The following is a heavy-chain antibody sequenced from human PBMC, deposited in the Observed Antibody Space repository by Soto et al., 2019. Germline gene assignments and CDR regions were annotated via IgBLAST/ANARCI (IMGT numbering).Heavy chain of an antibody. J-gene: IGHJ5*02. Sequence: SVKVSCKASGGTFSSYAISWVRQAPGQGLEWMGGIIPIFGTANYAQKFQGRVTITADESTSTAYMELSSLRSEDTAVYYCARDVEMATIRCLDPWGQGTLVTVSS. CDR2: IIPIFGTA. CDR3: ARDVEMATIRCLDP. D-gene: IGHD5-12*01. V-gene: IGHV1-69*13. CDR1: GGTFSSYA.